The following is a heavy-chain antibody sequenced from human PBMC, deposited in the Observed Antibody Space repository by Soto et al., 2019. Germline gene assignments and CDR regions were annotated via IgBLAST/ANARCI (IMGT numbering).Heavy chain of an antibody. CDR1: GFTFSSYD. Sequence: GGSLRLSCAASGFTFSSYDMHWVRQAPGKGLEWVAVISSDESNKYYADSVKGRFTISRDNSKNKLFLQMNSLRAEDTALYYCAKDQWEFLHRYYFDYWGQGTLVTVSS. CDR2: ISSDESNK. J-gene: IGHJ4*02. CDR3: AKDQWEFLHRYYFDY. V-gene: IGHV3-30*18. D-gene: IGHD1-26*01.